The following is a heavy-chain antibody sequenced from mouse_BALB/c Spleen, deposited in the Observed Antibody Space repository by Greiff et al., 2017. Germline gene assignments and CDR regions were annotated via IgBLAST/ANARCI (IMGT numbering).Heavy chain of an antibody. CDR3: ARDWEKEYFDY. V-gene: IGHV1S137*01. J-gene: IGHJ2*01. CDR2: ISTYYGDA. CDR1: GYTFTDYA. Sequence: QVQLQQSGAELVRPGVSVKISCKGSGYTFTDYAMHWVKQSHAKSLEWIGVISTYYGDASYNQKFKGKATMTVDKSSSTAYMELARLTSEDSAIYYCARDWEKEYFDYWGQGTTLTVSS. D-gene: IGHD4-1*01.